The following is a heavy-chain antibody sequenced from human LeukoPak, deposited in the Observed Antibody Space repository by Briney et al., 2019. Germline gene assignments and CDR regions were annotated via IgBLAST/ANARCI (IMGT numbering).Heavy chain of an antibody. Sequence: SVTVSFKASGGTFSSYAISWVRQAPGQGLEWMGGIIPIFGTANYAQKFQGRVTITTDESTSTAYMELSSLRSEDTAVYYCARVPGIAARGGDNWFDPWGQGTLVTVSS. D-gene: IGHD6-6*01. V-gene: IGHV1-69*05. J-gene: IGHJ5*02. CDR3: ARVPGIAARGGDNWFDP. CDR1: GGTFSSYA. CDR2: IIPIFGTA.